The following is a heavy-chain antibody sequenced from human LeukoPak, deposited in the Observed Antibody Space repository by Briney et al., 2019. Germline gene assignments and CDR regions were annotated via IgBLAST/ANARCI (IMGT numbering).Heavy chain of an antibody. V-gene: IGHV4-59*01. J-gene: IGHJ4*02. D-gene: IGHD3-22*01. CDR1: GGSISSYY. CDR2: IYYSGST. Sequence: SGTLSLTCTVSGGSISSYYWSWIRQPPGKGLEWIGYIYYSGSTNYNPSLKSRVTISVDTSKNQFSLKLSSVTAADTAVYYCARERIRPYYYDSSGQKVETDYWGQGTLVTVSS. CDR3: ARERIRPYYYDSSGQKVETDY.